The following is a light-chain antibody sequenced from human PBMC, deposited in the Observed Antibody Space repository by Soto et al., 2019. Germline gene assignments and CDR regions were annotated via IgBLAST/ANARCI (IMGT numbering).Light chain of an antibody. V-gene: IGKV3-15*01. CDR2: GAS. Sequence: EIVMTQSPATLSLSPGERAALSCRASQSINSELAWYQQKPGQPPRLLLYGASPRATGVPARFTGSESGSEFTLTISGLQSEDFAVYYCQQGQNWPLTFGQGTRLEI. CDR1: QSINSE. J-gene: IGKJ2*01. CDR3: QQGQNWPLT.